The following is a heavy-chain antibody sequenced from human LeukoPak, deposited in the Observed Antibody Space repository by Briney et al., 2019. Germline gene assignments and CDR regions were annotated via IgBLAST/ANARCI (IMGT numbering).Heavy chain of an antibody. CDR2: IGIDSGNT. J-gene: IGHJ4*02. V-gene: IGHV3-11*06. CDR3: ARDYKYAFDN. CDR1: GFTFSDYY. D-gene: IGHD5-24*01. Sequence: GGSLRLSCAASGFTFSDYYMSWIRQAPGKGLEWVSYIGIDSGNTNYADSVKGRFTISGDKAKNSLYLQMNSLRVEDTAVYYCARDYKYAFDNWGQGTLVTVSS.